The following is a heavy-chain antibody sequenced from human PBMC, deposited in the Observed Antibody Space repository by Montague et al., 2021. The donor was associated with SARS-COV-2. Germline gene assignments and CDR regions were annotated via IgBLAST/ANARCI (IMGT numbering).Heavy chain of an antibody. CDR3: ATLSRRTAAGTRDYFGLDV. CDR1: GDFISTSTW. V-gene: IGHV4-4*02. J-gene: IGHJ6*02. Sequence: SETLSLTCRVSGDFISTSTWCTWVRPTPGKVLEWIGEIFHSGIINYNPSLKSRVIISVDKSNNQFSLRLSSLIAADTAVYYCATLSRRTAAGTRDYFGLDVWGQGTTVVVSS. CDR2: IFHSGII. D-gene: IGHD6-13*01.